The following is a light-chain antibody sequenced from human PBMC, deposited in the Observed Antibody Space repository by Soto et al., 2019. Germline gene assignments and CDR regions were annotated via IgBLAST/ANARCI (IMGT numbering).Light chain of an antibody. CDR1: SSNIGAGYD. J-gene: IGLJ3*02. V-gene: IGLV1-40*01. CDR2: GNS. CDR3: QSYDSSLSGWV. Sequence: QSVLTQPPSVSGAPGQRVTISCTGSSSNIGAGYDVHWYQQLPGTAPNLLIYGNSNRPSGVPDRFSGSKSGTSASLAITGLQAEDEADYDCQSYDSSLSGWVFGGGTKLTVL.